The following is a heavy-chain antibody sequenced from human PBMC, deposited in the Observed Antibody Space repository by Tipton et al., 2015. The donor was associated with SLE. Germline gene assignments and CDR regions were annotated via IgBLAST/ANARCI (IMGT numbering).Heavy chain of an antibody. Sequence: TLSLTCTVSGDAISNSDYYWGWIRQPPGKGLEWIGNIHHSGRTYYNPSLISRPTMSVDTSNNQLSLRLSSVTAADTAVYYCARGVAGYYSFCYMDVWGKGTTVTVSS. V-gene: IGHV4-39*07. J-gene: IGHJ6*03. CDR2: IHHSGRT. CDR1: GDAISNSDYY. CDR3: ARGVAGYYSFCYMDV. D-gene: IGHD2-15*01.